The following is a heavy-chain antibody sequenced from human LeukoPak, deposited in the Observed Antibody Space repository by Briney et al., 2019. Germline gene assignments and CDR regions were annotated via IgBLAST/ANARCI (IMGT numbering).Heavy chain of an antibody. V-gene: IGHV3-30-3*01. CDR2: ISYDGSNK. D-gene: IGHD3-10*01. Sequence: GRSLRLSCAASGFTFSSYAVHWVRQAPGKGLEWVAAISYDGSNKYYADSVKGRFTISRDNSKNTLYLQMNSLRAEDTAVYYCTRVKLLYGSGIGDAFDIWGQGTMVTVSS. CDR1: GFTFSSYA. J-gene: IGHJ3*02. CDR3: TRVKLLYGSGIGDAFDI.